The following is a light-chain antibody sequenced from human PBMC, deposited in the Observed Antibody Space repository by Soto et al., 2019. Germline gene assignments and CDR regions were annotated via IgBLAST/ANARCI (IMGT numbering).Light chain of an antibody. CDR1: QSVTTN. CDR3: QQYGSSPPIT. J-gene: IGKJ5*01. V-gene: IGKV3-20*01. Sequence: LTQSPALLSVSPGARATLSCTASQSVTTNVALYQQMPGQTPRRLSYDTSNRATGIPARFSGSGSGTDFTLTISRLEPEDFAGYHCQQYGSSPPITFGQGTRLEIK. CDR2: DTS.